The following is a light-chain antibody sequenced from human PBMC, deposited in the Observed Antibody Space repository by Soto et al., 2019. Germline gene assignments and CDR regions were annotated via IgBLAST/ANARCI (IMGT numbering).Light chain of an antibody. CDR2: ENN. CDR3: GAWEASLSAVI. CDR1: RSNIGRNH. Sequence: QSVLTQPPSVSAAPGQNVTISCSGSRSNIGRNHVSWFQQFPGTAPKLLICENNKRPSGIPDRFAGSKSGTSATLRITGLQSGDAADYYCGAWEASLSAVIFGGGTKLTVL. V-gene: IGLV1-51*02. J-gene: IGLJ2*01.